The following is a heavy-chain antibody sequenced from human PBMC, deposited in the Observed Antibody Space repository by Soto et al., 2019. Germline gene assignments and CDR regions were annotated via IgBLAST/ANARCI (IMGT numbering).Heavy chain of an antibody. D-gene: IGHD5-12*01. V-gene: IGHV3-53*01. Sequence: GGSLRLSCAASGFTVSNNYMSWVRQAPGKGLEWVSVIYSGGTTYYADSVKGRFTISRDNSKNTVYLQMNRLGAEDTAVYYCARARDGYNFLYEPTWGQGTPVTVSS. CDR2: IYSGGTT. CDR1: GFTVSNNY. J-gene: IGHJ4*02. CDR3: ARARDGYNFLYEPT.